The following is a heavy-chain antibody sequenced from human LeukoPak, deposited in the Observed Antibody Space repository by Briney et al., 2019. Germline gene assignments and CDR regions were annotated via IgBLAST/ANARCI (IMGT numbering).Heavy chain of an antibody. Sequence: GGSLRLSCAASGFTFSNAWMTWVRQAPGKGLEWVGRIKSKGDGGTTDYAAPVKGRFSISRDDSKNTLYLQMNSLKTEDTAVYYCLSDFGSLDYWGQGTLVTVSS. D-gene: IGHD3-3*01. CDR3: LSDFGSLDY. CDR1: GFTFSNAW. J-gene: IGHJ4*02. CDR2: IKSKGDGGTT. V-gene: IGHV3-15*01.